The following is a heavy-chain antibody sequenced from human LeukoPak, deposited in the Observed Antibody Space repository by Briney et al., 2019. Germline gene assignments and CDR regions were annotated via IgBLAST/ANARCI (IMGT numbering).Heavy chain of an antibody. CDR3: ASPLEAVAGTPLGMDV. CDR2: INPNSGGT. D-gene: IGHD6-19*01. Sequence: GASVKVSCKASGYTFTGYYMHWVRQAPGQGPEWMGWINPNSGGTNYAQKFQGRVTMTRDTSISTACMELSRLRSDDTAVYYCASPLEAVAGTPLGMDVWGQGTTVTVSS. V-gene: IGHV1-2*02. CDR1: GYTFTGYY. J-gene: IGHJ6*02.